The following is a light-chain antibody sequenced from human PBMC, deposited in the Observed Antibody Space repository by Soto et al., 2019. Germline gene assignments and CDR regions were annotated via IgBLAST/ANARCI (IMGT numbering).Light chain of an antibody. V-gene: IGKV1-9*01. Sequence: DIQLTQSPSVLSASVGDRVSISCRASQDIAHNLNWYQQKPGRAPKLLIFEKSTLRYGVPSRFSGSGSGTEFTLTISSLQPDDFATYFCQQYSAHPLPFVGGTRVEIK. J-gene: IGKJ4*01. CDR2: EKS. CDR3: QQYSAHPLP. CDR1: QDIAHN.